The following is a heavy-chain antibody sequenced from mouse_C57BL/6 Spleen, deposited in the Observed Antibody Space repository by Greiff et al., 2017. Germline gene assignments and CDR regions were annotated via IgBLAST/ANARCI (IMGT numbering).Heavy chain of an antibody. J-gene: IGHJ2*01. Sequence: VQLQQSVAELVRPGASVKLSCTASGFNIKNTYMHWVKQRPEQGLEWIGRIDPANGNTKYAPKFQGKATLTADTASNTAYLQLSSLTSEDTAIYDCARYYDYDEGYYFDYWGQGTTLTVSS. CDR3: ARYYDYDEGYYFDY. CDR2: IDPANGNT. V-gene: IGHV14-3*01. D-gene: IGHD2-4*01. CDR1: GFNIKNTY.